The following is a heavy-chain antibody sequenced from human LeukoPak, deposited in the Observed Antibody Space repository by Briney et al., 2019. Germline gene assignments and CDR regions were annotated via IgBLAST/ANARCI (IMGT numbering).Heavy chain of an antibody. Sequence: PGGSLRLSCAASGFTFDDYAMHWVRQAPGKGLEWVSGISWNSGSIGCADSVKGRFTISRDNAKNSLYLQMNSLRAEDTALYYCAKGTHYDFWRGEYDYWGQGTLVTVSS. V-gene: IGHV3-9*01. CDR2: ISWNSGSI. J-gene: IGHJ4*02. CDR3: AKGTHYDFWRGEYDY. CDR1: GFTFDDYA. D-gene: IGHD3-3*01.